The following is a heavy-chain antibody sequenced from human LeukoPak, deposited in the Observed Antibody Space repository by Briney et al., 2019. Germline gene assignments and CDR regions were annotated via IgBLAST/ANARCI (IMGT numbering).Heavy chain of an antibody. V-gene: IGHV1-8*01. Sequence: ASVKVSCKASGYIFTSYDINWVRQATGQGLEWMGWMNPNSGNTGYAQKFQGRVTITRNTSISTAYMELSSLRSEDTAVYYCARLGNSDAFDYWGQGTLVSVSS. CDR1: GYIFTSYD. J-gene: IGHJ4*02. CDR2: MNPNSGNT. D-gene: IGHD1/OR15-1a*01. CDR3: ARLGNSDAFDY.